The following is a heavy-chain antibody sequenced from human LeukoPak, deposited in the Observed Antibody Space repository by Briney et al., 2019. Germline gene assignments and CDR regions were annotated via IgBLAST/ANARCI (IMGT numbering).Heavy chain of an antibody. J-gene: IGHJ4*02. CDR3: ARGGIAVAAPFDY. V-gene: IGHV1-2*02. Sequence: GASVKVSCKASGYTFTGHYIHWVRQAPGQGLEWMGWINPESGDTKYAPQFEGRFTMIRDTSMTTAYMELRGLRLDDTAVYYCARGGIAVAAPFDYWGQGTLVTVSS. CDR1: GYTFTGHY. CDR2: INPESGDT. D-gene: IGHD6-19*01.